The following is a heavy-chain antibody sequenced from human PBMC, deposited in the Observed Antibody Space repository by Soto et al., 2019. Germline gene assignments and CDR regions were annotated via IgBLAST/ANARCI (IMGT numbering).Heavy chain of an antibody. CDR2: IYYSGST. CDR1: GDSMRSFY. J-gene: IGHJ4*02. CDR3: TRVGGYYGDYPNFDY. Sequence: SETLSLTCTVYGDSMRSFYWSWIRQPPGKGLEWIGNIYYSGSTNYNPSRKSRVTMSVDMSRNQVSLKLSSVTAADTAVYYCTRVGGYYGDYPNFDYWSQGALVTVSS. V-gene: IGHV4-59*01. D-gene: IGHD4-17*01.